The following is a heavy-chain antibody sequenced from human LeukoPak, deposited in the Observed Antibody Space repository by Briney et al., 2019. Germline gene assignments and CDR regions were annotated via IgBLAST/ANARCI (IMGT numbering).Heavy chain of an antibody. CDR1: GYTFTSYY. Sequence: ASVTVSCTASGYTFTSYYMHWVRQAPGQGLEWMGIINPSGGSTSYAQKFQGRVTMTRDTSTSTVYMELSSLRSEDTAVYYCARVLGRYGDSYFDYWGQGTLVTVPS. CDR2: INPSGGST. CDR3: ARVLGRYGDSYFDY. V-gene: IGHV1-46*01. D-gene: IGHD4-17*01. J-gene: IGHJ4*02.